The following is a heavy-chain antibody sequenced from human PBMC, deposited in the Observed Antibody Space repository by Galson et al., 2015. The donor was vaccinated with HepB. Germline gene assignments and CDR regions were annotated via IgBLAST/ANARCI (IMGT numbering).Heavy chain of an antibody. D-gene: IGHD2/OR15-2a*01. Sequence: SETLSLTCSVSGGSITVDYWSWIRQPAGKGLEWIGRFYTNGNTNYNPSLKTRATISVDTSKNQFSLRLTSVTAADTAVYYCARLVGGGYFDVWGQGTTVTVSS. V-gene: IGHV4-4*07. CDR2: FYTNGNT. CDR1: GGSITVDY. CDR3: ARLVGGGYFDV. J-gene: IGHJ6*02.